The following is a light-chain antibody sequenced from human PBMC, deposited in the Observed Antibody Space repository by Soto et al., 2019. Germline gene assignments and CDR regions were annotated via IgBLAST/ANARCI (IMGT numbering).Light chain of an antibody. CDR3: QHYGTSPT. Sequence: EVVLTQSPGTLSLSPGERATLXXRASQTVTTDYLSWYQQKPGQAPXILIFGTSTRATGIPDRFSGRRSGTDFSLTISRLEPEDFAVYYCQHYGTSPTFGQGTKVDIK. CDR2: GTS. J-gene: IGKJ1*01. V-gene: IGKV3-20*01. CDR1: QTVTTDY.